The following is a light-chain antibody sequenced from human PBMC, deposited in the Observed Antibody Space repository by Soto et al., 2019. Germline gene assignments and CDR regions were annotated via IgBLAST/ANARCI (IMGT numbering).Light chain of an antibody. Sequence: QSALTQPASVSGSPGQSITIACTGTSSDVGGYNYVSWYQQHPGKAPKVMIYEVSHRPSGVSDRFSGSKSGNTASLTISGLQAEDEADYYCSSYTTSSTLVVFGGWTKLTVL. CDR3: SSYTTSSTLVV. CDR2: EVS. J-gene: IGLJ2*01. V-gene: IGLV2-14*01. CDR1: SSDVGGYNY.